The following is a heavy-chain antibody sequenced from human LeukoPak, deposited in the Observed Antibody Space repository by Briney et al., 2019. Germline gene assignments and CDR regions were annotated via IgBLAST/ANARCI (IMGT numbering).Heavy chain of an antibody. V-gene: IGHV4-34*01. CDR3: ARFGGDYDILTGYLDY. Sequence: SETLSLTCAVYGGSFSGYYWSWIRQPPGKGLEWIGEINHSGSTNYNPSLKSRVTISVDASKNQFSLKLSSVTAADTAVYYCARFGGDYDILTGYLDYWGQGTLVTVPS. CDR2: INHSGST. J-gene: IGHJ4*02. CDR1: GGSFSGYY. D-gene: IGHD3-9*01.